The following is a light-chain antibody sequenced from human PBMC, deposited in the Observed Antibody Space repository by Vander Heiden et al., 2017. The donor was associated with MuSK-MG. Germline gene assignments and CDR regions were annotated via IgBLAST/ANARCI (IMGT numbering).Light chain of an antibody. V-gene: IGKV3-20*01. Sequence: EIVLTQSPGTLSLSPGERATLSCRASQSVSSSYLAWYQQKPGQAHRLLIYGASSRATGIPDRFSGSGSGTDFTLTISRLEPEDFAVYYCQQEGSSPWTFGQGTKVEIK. J-gene: IGKJ1*01. CDR1: QSVSSSY. CDR2: GAS. CDR3: QQEGSSPWT.